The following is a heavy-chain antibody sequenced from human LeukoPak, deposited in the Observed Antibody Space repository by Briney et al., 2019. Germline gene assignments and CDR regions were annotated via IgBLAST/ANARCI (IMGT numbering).Heavy chain of an antibody. Sequence: SETLSLTCTVSGGSISNYYWSWIRQPPGKGLEWIGYIYYSGSTNYNPSLKSRVTISVDTSKNQYALKLSSVTAADTAVYYCARLGRDMVRGVIDYWGQGTLVTVSS. J-gene: IGHJ4*02. CDR2: IYYSGST. CDR3: ARLGRDMVRGVIDY. D-gene: IGHD3-10*01. CDR1: GGSISNYY. V-gene: IGHV4-59*08.